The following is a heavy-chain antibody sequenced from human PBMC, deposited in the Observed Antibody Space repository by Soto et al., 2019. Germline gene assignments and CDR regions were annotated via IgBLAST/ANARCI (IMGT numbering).Heavy chain of an antibody. CDR1: GYTFTSYD. CDR2: MNPNIDNT. J-gene: IGHJ3*02. CDR3: ASPTMVRRGVGAFDI. Sequence: ASVKVSCKASGYTFTSYDINWVRQATGQGLEWMGWMNPNIDNTGYAQKFQGRVTMTRNTSINTAFMELSSLRSEDTAVYFCASPTMVRRGVGAFDIWGPGTMVTVSS. D-gene: IGHD3-10*01. V-gene: IGHV1-8*01.